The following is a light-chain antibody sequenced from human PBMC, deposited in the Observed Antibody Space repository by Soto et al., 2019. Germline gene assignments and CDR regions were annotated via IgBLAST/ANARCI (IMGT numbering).Light chain of an antibody. V-gene: IGKV4-1*01. CDR2: WAS. CDR3: QQYGSSPPRK. CDR1: QSGLYSSDNRNY. J-gene: IGKJ1*01. Sequence: DIVMTQSPDSLAVSLGERATINCKSSQSGLYSSDNRNYLTWYQQKPGQPPKLLIYWASTRESGVPDRFSGSGSGADFTLTIRRLEPEDFAVYYCQQYGSSPPRKCGQGTKGDIK.